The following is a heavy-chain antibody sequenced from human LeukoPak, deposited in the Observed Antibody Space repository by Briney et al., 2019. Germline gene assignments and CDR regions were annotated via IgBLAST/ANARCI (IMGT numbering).Heavy chain of an antibody. CDR2: IYYSGTT. CDR3: ARHRDTAMALDY. J-gene: IGHJ4*02. CDR1: GGSLSSSSYY. Sequence: SETLSLTCTVSGGSLSSSSYYWGWIRQPPGQGLEWIGSIYYSGTTYYNPSLKSRITISIDTSKNQLSLKLSSVTAADTAIHCCARHRDTAMALDYWGQGILVTVS. D-gene: IGHD5-18*01. V-gene: IGHV4-39*01.